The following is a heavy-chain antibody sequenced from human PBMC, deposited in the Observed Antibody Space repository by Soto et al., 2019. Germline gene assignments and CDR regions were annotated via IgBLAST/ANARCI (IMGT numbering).Heavy chain of an antibody. CDR3: AKSPSGGDYLDWFDP. CDR1: GFTFSSYA. V-gene: IGHV3-23*01. CDR2: ISGSGGST. D-gene: IGHD4-17*01. Sequence: EVQLLESGGGLVQPGGSLRLSCAASGFTFSSYAMSWVRQAPGKGLEWVSAISGSGGSTYYADSVKGRFTISRDNSKNTLYLQMTSLRAEDTAVYYCAKSPSGGDYLDWFDPWGQGTLVTVSS. J-gene: IGHJ5*02.